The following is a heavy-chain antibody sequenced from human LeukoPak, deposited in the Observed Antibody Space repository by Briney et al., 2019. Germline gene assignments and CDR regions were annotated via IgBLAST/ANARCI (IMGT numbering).Heavy chain of an antibody. CDR1: GYTFTSYY. CDR3: ARYGFSSVWQGGWHAFNI. J-gene: IGHJ3*02. Sequence: ASVKVSCKASGYTFTSYYLHWVRQAPGQGLEWMGIIHPTVGDTTYAQKFQGRVTMTRDMSTGTVYMDLSSLRSEDTAVYYCARYGFSSVWQGGWHAFNIWGQGTTVTVSS. V-gene: IGHV1-46*01. CDR2: IHPTVGDT. D-gene: IGHD6-25*01.